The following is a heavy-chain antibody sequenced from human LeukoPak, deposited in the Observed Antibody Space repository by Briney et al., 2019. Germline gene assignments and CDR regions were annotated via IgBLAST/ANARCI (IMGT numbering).Heavy chain of an antibody. V-gene: IGHV3-33*03. CDR1: GFTFGGYG. CDR2: IAYDGSRA. CDR3: DHFDY. J-gene: IGHJ4*02. Sequence: GGSLRLSCAGSGFTFGGYGMHWFRQTPGKGLEWVAVIAYDGSRAFYADSVKGRFTISRDNSKNTMSVQMDDLRAEDTAVYNNDHFDYWGQGTLVIVSS.